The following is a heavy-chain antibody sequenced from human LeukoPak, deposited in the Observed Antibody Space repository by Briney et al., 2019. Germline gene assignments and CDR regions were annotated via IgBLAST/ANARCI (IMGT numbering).Heavy chain of an antibody. CDR1: GFTFYDYA. CDR3: AKDIATGNRLYYFDY. V-gene: IGHV3-9*01. Sequence: PGRSLRLSCAASGFTFYDYAMHWVRHAPGKGLEWVSGISWNSGSIGYADSVKGRFTISRDNAKNSLYLQMNSLRAEDTALYYCAKDIATGNRLYYFDYWGQGTLVTVSS. D-gene: IGHD1-14*01. CDR2: ISWNSGSI. J-gene: IGHJ4*02.